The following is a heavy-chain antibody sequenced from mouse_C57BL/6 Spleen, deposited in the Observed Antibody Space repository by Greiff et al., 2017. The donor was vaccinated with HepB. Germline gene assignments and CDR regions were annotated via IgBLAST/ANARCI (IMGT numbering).Heavy chain of an antibody. J-gene: IGHJ3*01. CDR2: IDPANGNT. D-gene: IGHD2-5*01. V-gene: IGHV14-3*01. CDR1: GFNIKNTY. CDR3: ARVYYSNYGFGY. Sequence: EVQRVESVAELVRPGASVKLSCTASGFNIKNTYMHWVKQRPEQGLEWIGRIDPANGNTKYAPKFQGKATITADTSSNTAYVQLSSLTSEDTAIYYCARVYYSNYGFGYWGQGTLVTVSA.